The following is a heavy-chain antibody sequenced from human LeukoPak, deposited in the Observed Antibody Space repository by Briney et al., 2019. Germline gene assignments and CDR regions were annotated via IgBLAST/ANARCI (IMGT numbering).Heavy chain of an antibody. CDR2: INHSGST. CDR3: ARGNHRIAATFLKSRAFDI. CDR1: GGSFSGYY. D-gene: IGHD6-13*01. J-gene: IGHJ3*02. Sequence: SSETLSLTCAVYGGSFSGYYWSWIRQPPGKGLEWIGEINHSGSTNYNPSLKSRVTISVDTSKNQFSLKLSSVTAADTAVYYCARGNHRIAATFLKSRAFDIWGQGTMVTVSS. V-gene: IGHV4-34*01.